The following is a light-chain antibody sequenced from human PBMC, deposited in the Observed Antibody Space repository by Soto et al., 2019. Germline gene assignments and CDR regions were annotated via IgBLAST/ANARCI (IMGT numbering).Light chain of an antibody. Sequence: QSVLTQPPSASGTPGQTITISCSGGSSNIGINTVSWYEHLPGTAPRLLIYGNNQRPPGVPDRFSGSKSGTSASLAISGLQSEDEAHYYCATWDDSLDVHVFGTGTKVTVL. CDR1: SSNIGINT. V-gene: IGLV1-44*01. J-gene: IGLJ1*01. CDR3: ATWDDSLDVHV. CDR2: GNN.